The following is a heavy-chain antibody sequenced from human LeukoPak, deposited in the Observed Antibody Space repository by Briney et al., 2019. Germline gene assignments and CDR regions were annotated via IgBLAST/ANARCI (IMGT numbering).Heavy chain of an antibody. V-gene: IGHV3-43*01. Sequence: GGSLRLSCATSGFNFDRYTIHWVRQAPGKGLEWVSLAGWAGGTTFYSDSVRGRFTISRDSGRKSVHLQMNSLTTDDTAFYFCAKELDTMFFDYWGQGALVTVSS. J-gene: IGHJ4*02. CDR1: GFNFDRYT. CDR2: AGWAGGTT. CDR3: AKELDTMFFDY. D-gene: IGHD3-10*02.